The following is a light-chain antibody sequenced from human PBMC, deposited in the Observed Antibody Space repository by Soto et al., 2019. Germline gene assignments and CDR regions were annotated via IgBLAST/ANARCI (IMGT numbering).Light chain of an antibody. CDR3: HQYHNFPRT. CDR1: QSINGW. J-gene: IGKJ1*01. V-gene: IGKV1-5*03. Sequence: DIQLTQSPSTLSASVGDRVTTNCSHSQSINGWLAWYQQKPGQAPNLLIYKASTLESGVPSRFSGSGSGTEFTLTVSSLQPDDFATYSCHQYHNFPRTFGKGTKVDIK. CDR2: KAS.